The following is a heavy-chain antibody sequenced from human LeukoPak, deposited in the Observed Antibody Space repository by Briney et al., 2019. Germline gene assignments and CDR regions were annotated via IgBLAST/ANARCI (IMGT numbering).Heavy chain of an antibody. Sequence: SETLSLTCTVSGGSISSSSYYWGWIRQPPGKGLEWIGSIYYSGSTYYNPSLKSRVTISVDTSKNQFSLKLSSVTAADTALYYCARRGSGWVRGVAPNYYYYMDVWGKGTTVTISS. V-gene: IGHV4-39*07. CDR3: ARRGSGWVRGVAPNYYYYMDV. CDR1: GGSISSSSYY. CDR2: IYYSGST. D-gene: IGHD3-10*01. J-gene: IGHJ6*03.